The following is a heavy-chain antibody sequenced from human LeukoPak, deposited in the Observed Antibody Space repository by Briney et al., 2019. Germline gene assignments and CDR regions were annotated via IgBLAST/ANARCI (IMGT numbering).Heavy chain of an antibody. J-gene: IGHJ6*04. CDR1: GFTFSSYA. CDR3: TRRDYKGDEYYYMDV. V-gene: IGHV3-30*04. Sequence: GGSLRLSCAASGFTFSSYAMHWVRQAPGKGLEWVSVISYDGSNKYYADSVRGRFTISRDNSKNTMYLQMNSLRAEDTATYYCTRRDYKGDEYYYMDVWGEGTTVTVSS. D-gene: IGHD2/OR15-2a*01. CDR2: ISYDGSNK.